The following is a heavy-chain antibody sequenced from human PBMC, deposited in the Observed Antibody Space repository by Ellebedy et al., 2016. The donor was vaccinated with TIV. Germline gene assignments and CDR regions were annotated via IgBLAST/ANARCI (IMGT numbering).Heavy chain of an antibody. CDR3: ALTLDKTYDF. J-gene: IGHJ4*02. D-gene: IGHD3-9*01. CDR1: GFIFSDYY. Sequence: GGSLRLSCAASGFIFSDYYMSWIRQAPGKGLEWVSYISSSGDTVYYADSVKGRFTISRDNAKDSLSLQMNSLRAEDTAVYYCALTLDKTYDFWGQGTLVTVSS. V-gene: IGHV3-11*01. CDR2: ISSSGDTV.